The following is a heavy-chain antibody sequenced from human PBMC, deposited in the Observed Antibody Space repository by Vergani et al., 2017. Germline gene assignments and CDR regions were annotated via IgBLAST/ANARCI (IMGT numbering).Heavy chain of an antibody. D-gene: IGHD3-22*01. CDR1: GYSFTSYW. CDR2: IDPGDSAT. Sequence: EVQLVQSGAEVKKPGESLKISCKGSGYSFTSYWIGWVRQMPGKGLEWMGIIDPGDSATRYSPSFQGQVTISADKSISTAYLQWSSLKASDTAMYYCARLGYDDSSGYYPPLGGFDPWGQGTLVTVSS. J-gene: IGHJ5*02. V-gene: IGHV5-51*01. CDR3: ARLGYDDSSGYYPPLGGFDP.